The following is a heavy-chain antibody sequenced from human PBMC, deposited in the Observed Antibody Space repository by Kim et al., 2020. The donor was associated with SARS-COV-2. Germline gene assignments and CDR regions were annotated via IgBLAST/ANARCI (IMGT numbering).Heavy chain of an antibody. V-gene: IGHV4-31*03. CDR1: GGSISSGGYY. CDR2: IYYSGST. D-gene: IGHD3-3*01. J-gene: IGHJ3*02. CDR3: ARLEISRGAFDI. Sequence: SETLSLTCTVSGGSISSGGYYWSWIRQHPGKGLEWIGYIYYSGSTYYNPSLKSRVTISVDTSKNQFSLKLSSVTAADTAVYYCARLEISRGAFDIWGQGTMVTVSS.